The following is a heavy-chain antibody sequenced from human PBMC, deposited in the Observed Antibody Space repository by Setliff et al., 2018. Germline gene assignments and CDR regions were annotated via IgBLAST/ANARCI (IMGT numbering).Heavy chain of an antibody. CDR3: TRGRQNYYYMDV. CDR2: ISSNGRT. Sequence: LSLTCTVSGGSVTSYYWSWIRQAAGKGLEWVGRISSNGRTNYNPSLEGRVSMSVDTSKNQISLHLTSMTTADTALYYCTRGRQNYYYMDVWGKGTTVTAP. CDR1: GGSVTSYY. V-gene: IGHV4-4*07. J-gene: IGHJ6*03.